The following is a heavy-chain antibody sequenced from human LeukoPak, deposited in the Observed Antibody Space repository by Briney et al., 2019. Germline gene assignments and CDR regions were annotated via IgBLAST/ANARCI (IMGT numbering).Heavy chain of an antibody. CDR3: ARDREQLVLAYFDY. Sequence: GGSLRLSCAASGFTFSSYAMSWVRQAPGKGLEWVSAISGSGGSTYYADSVKGRFTISRDNSKNTLYLQMSSLRAEDTAVYYCARDREQLVLAYFDYWGQGTLVTVSS. CDR1: GFTFSSYA. D-gene: IGHD6-6*01. V-gene: IGHV3-23*01. J-gene: IGHJ4*02. CDR2: ISGSGGST.